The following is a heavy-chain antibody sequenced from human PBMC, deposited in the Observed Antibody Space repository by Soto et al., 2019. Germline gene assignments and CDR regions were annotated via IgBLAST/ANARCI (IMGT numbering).Heavy chain of an antibody. V-gene: IGHV3-48*01. D-gene: IGHD4-4*01. CDR3: ARDYDYSNYYYYYYYMDV. Sequence: EVQLVESGGGLVQPGGSLRLSCAASGFTFSSYSMNWVRQAPGKGLEGVSYISSSSSTIYYADSVKGRFTISRDNAKNSLYLQMNSLRAEDTAVYYCARDYDYSNYYYYYYYMDVWGKGTTVTVSS. J-gene: IGHJ6*03. CDR2: ISSSSSTI. CDR1: GFTFSSYS.